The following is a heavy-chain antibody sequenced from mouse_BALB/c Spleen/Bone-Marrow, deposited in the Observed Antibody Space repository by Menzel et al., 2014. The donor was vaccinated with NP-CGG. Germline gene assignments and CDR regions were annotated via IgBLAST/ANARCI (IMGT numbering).Heavy chain of an antibody. CDR2: IYYSGTI. D-gene: IGHD2-1*01. CDR1: GISITTGNYR. Sequence: EVKLMESGPGLVKPSQTVSLTCTVTGISITTGNYRWSWIRQFPGNKLEWIGYIYYSGTITYNPSLTSRTTITRDTSKNQFFLEMNSLTAEDTATYYCALYGNYFDYWGQGTTLTVSS. V-gene: IGHV3-5*02. J-gene: IGHJ2*01. CDR3: ALYGNYFDY.